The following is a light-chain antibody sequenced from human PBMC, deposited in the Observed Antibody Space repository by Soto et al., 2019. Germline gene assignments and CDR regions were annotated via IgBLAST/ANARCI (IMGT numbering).Light chain of an antibody. CDR1: QSVKTF. CDR3: QQRSNWPPIT. CDR2: DAS. Sequence: EIVLTQSPATLSLSPGESATLSCRASQSVKTFLVWYRQRPGQAPRLLIYDASHRAAGIPARFSGSGFGTDFTLTISSLEPEDAAVYYCQQRSNWPPITFGQGTRLEIK. J-gene: IGKJ5*01. V-gene: IGKV3-11*01.